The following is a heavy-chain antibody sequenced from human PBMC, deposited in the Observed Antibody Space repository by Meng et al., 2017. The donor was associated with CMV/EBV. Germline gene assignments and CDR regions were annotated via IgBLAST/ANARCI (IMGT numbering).Heavy chain of an antibody. CDR2: ISGSGGST. Sequence: GESLKISCAASGLTFSSYAMSWVRQAPGKGLEWVSAISGSGGSTYYADSVKGRFTISRDNSKNTLYLQMNSLRAEDTAVYYCAKGFRAYSSSWYDVSDYWGQGTLVTVSS. J-gene: IGHJ4*02. CDR1: GLTFSSYA. D-gene: IGHD6-13*01. V-gene: IGHV3-23*01. CDR3: AKGFRAYSSSWYDVSDY.